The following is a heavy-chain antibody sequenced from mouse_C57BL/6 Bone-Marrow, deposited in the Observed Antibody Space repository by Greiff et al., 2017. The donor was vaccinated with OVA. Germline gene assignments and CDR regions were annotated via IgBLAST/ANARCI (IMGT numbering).Heavy chain of an antibody. CDR2: ISYDGSN. CDR1: GYSITSGYY. J-gene: IGHJ3*01. V-gene: IGHV3-6*01. D-gene: IGHD1-1*02. CDR3: AIYGAY. Sequence: ESGPGLVKPSQSLSLTCSVTGYSITSGYYWNWIRQFPGNKLEWMGYISYDGSNNYNPSLKNRISITRDTSKNQFFLKLNSVTTEDTATYYCAIYGAYWGQGTLVTVSA.